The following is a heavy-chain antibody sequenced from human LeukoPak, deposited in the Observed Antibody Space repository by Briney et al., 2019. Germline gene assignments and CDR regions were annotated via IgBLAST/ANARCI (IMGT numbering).Heavy chain of an antibody. D-gene: IGHD4-17*01. CDR1: GGSISIHY. CDR2: IYASGSP. CDR3: AGGPPTLSYGDYAFDI. Sequence: KPSETLSLTCTVSGGSISIHYWSWIRQPAGKGLEWIGRIYASGSPNSNPSLKSRVTMSLDTSTNQFSLKLSSVTAADTAVYYCAGGPPTLSYGDYAFDIWGQGTMVTVSS. V-gene: IGHV4-4*07. J-gene: IGHJ3*02.